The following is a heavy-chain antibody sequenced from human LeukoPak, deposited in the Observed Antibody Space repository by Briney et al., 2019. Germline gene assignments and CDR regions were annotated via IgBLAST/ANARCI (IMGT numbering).Heavy chain of an antibody. CDR1: GGSFSGYY. CDR3: ARRAVAGPTYFDY. V-gene: IGHV4-34*01. D-gene: IGHD6-19*01. J-gene: IGHJ4*02. Sequence: SETLSLTCAVYGGSFSGYYWSWIRQPPGKGLEWIGEINHSGSTNYNPSLKSRVTISVDTSKNRFSLKLSSVTAADTAVYYCARRAVAGPTYFDYWGQGTLVTVSS. CDR2: INHSGST.